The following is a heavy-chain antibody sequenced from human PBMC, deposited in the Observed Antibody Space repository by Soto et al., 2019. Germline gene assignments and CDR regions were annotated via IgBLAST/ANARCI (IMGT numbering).Heavy chain of an antibody. CDR3: ARHRPGRLLWMDV. CDR2: IYYSGST. D-gene: IGHD3-10*01. Sequence: SETLSLTCTVSGGSISSYYWSWIRQPPGKGLEWIGYIYYSGSTNYNPSLKSRVTISVDTSKNQFSLKLSSVTAADTAVYYCARHRPGRLLWMDVWGKGTTVTVSS. CDR1: GGSISSYY. J-gene: IGHJ6*04. V-gene: IGHV4-59*08.